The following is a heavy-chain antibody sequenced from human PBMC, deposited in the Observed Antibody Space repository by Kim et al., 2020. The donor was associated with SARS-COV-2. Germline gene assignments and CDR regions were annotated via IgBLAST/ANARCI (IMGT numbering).Heavy chain of an antibody. D-gene: IGHD1-1*01. Sequence: YYNPTLKSRVTISVDTSKNQFSLKLSSVTAADTAVYYCARGTTGTTLFDYWGQGTLVTVSS. CDR3: ARGTTGTTLFDY. J-gene: IGHJ4*02. V-gene: IGHV4-31*02.